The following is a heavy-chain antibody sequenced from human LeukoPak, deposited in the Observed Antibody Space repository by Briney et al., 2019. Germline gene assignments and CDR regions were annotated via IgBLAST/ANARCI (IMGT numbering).Heavy chain of an antibody. D-gene: IGHD3-16*02. CDR3: ARGGYDYVWGSYRHFDY. V-gene: IGHV1-69*13. Sequence: ASVKVSCKASGGTFSSYAISWVRQAPGQGLEWMGGIIPIFGTANYAQKFQGRVTITADESTSTAYMELSSLRPEDTAVYYCARGGYDYVWGSYRHFDYWGQGTLVTVSS. CDR2: IIPIFGTA. J-gene: IGHJ4*02. CDR1: GGTFSSYA.